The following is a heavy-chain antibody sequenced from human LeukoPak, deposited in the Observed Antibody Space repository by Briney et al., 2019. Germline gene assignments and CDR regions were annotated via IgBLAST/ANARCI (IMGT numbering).Heavy chain of an antibody. D-gene: IGHD3-22*01. CDR2: ISGDGGST. V-gene: IGHV3-43*02. Sequence: GGSLRLSCAASGFTFDDYAMHWVRQAPGKGLEWVSLISGDGGSTYYADSVKGRFTISRDNSKNSLYLQMNSLRTEGTALYYCAKAYYDSSGYYGSDYWGQGTLVTVSS. CDR3: AKAYYDSSGYYGSDY. J-gene: IGHJ4*02. CDR1: GFTFDDYA.